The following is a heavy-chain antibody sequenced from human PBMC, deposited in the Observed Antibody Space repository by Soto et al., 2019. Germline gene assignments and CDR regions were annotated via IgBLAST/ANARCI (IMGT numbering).Heavy chain of an antibody. CDR1: GYSFTRYG. J-gene: IGHJ6*02. CDR2: ISGYNANT. Sequence: QDQLVQSGAEVKKPGASVKVSCKASGYSFTRYGISWVRQAPGQGLEWMGWISGYNANTNYPENLQGRVTMTTDTSTSTAYMEVRNLISDDTAVYYCARMGDVPYYYYGLDVWGQGTTVTVSS. CDR3: ARMGDVPYYYYGLDV. D-gene: IGHD3-16*01. V-gene: IGHV1-18*01.